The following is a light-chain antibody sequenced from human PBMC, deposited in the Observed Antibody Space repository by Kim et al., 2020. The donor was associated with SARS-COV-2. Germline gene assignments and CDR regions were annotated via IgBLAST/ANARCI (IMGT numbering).Light chain of an antibody. CDR3: QQYNNWPYT. Sequence: SVSPGERATLFCRASQSISSHLAWYQKKPGQPPRLFVYGVSTRATGIPARFSGCGSATEFTLTISSLQSEDFAVYYCQQYNNWPYTFGQGTKVEI. V-gene: IGKV3-15*01. CDR2: GVS. CDR1: QSISSH. J-gene: IGKJ2*01.